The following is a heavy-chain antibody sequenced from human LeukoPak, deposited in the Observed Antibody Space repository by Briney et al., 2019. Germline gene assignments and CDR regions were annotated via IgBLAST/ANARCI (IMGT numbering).Heavy chain of an antibody. CDR2: INPSDGTT. Sequence: GASVKVSCKASGYTLISYYMHCVRQAPGQGLEWMGIINPSDGTTSYAQKFQGGVTMTRDMSTSTVYVELSSLRSEDTAVYYCAKSGSYSDYFDYWGQGTLVTVSS. D-gene: IGHD1-26*01. V-gene: IGHV1-46*01. CDR1: GYTLISYY. J-gene: IGHJ4*02. CDR3: AKSGSYSDYFDY.